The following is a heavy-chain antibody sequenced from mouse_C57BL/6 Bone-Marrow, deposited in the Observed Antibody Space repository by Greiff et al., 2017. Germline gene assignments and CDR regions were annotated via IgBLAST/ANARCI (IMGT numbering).Heavy chain of an antibody. CDR1: GFTFSDYG. Sequence: EVKLVESGGGLVKPGGSLKLSCAASGFTFSDYGMHWVRQAPEKGLEWVAYISSGSSTIYYADTVKGRFTISRDNAKNTLFLQMTSRRSEDTAMYYCVYGSSDYWGQGTTLTVSS. CDR3: VYGSSDY. D-gene: IGHD1-1*01. J-gene: IGHJ2*01. V-gene: IGHV5-17*01. CDR2: ISSGSSTI.